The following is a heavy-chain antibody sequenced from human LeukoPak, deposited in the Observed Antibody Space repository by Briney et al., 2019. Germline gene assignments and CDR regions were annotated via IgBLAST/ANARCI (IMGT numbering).Heavy chain of an antibody. D-gene: IGHD3-3*01. CDR3: ASNSRSGGGSWYYFDY. J-gene: IGHJ4*02. V-gene: IGHV3-33*01. CDR2: IWYDGSNK. Sequence: GGSLSLSCALSGFTFCTFGMQWVRQAPGKGLEWVAVIWYDGSNKYYADSVKGRFTISRDNSKNTLYLQMNSRRAEDTAVYYCASNSRSGGGSWYYFDYWGQGTLVSVSS. CDR1: GFTFCTFG.